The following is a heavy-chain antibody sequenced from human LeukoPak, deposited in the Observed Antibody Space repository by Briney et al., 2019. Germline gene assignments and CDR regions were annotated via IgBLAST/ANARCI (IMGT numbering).Heavy chain of an antibody. Sequence: QPGRSLRLSCAASGFTSSSYGMHWVRQAPGKGLEWVAVIWYDGSNKYYADSVKGRFTISRDNSKNTLYLQMNSLRAEDTAVYYCARDNREQQLVPPTFDYWGQGTLVTVSS. CDR3: ARDNREQQLVPPTFDY. J-gene: IGHJ4*02. V-gene: IGHV3-33*01. CDR2: IWYDGSNK. CDR1: GFTSSSYG. D-gene: IGHD6-13*01.